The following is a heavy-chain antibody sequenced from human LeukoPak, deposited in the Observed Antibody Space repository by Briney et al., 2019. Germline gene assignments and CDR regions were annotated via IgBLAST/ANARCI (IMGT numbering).Heavy chain of an antibody. CDR3: ARGDIVVVPAARRDNWFDP. D-gene: IGHD2-2*01. Sequence: SETLSLTCTVSGGSISSRSYYWGWIRQPPGKGLEWIGEINHSGSTNYNPSLKSRVTISVDMSKNQFSLKLSSVTAADTAVYYCARGDIVVVPAARRDNWFDPWGQGTLVTVSS. V-gene: IGHV4-39*07. CDR2: INHSGST. J-gene: IGHJ5*02. CDR1: GGSISSRSYY.